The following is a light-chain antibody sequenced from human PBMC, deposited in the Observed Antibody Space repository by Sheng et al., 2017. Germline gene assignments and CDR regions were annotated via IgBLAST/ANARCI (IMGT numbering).Light chain of an antibody. V-gene: IGKV1-5*03. CDR3: QQYDGPWT. J-gene: IGKJ1*01. Sequence: IQMTQSPSSLSASVGDRVTITCRASQGIGNELGWYQQRPGKAPKLLIYKASTLESGVPSRFSGSGSGTEFTLTISSLQPDDFATYYCQQYDGPWTFGPGTKVEIK. CDR1: QGIGNE. CDR2: KAS.